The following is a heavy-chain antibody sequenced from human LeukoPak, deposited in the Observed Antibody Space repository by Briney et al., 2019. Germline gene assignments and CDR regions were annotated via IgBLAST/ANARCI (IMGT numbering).Heavy chain of an antibody. J-gene: IGHJ6*02. CDR2: IYSGGST. D-gene: IGHD3-3*01. Sequence: GGSLRLSCAASGFTGSSNYMSWVRQAPGKGLEWVSVIYSGGSTYYADSVKGRFTISRDNSKNTLYLQMNSLRAEDTAVYYCARGPLLRWGLGGRGMDVWGQGTTVTVSS. V-gene: IGHV3-53*01. CDR3: ARGPLLRWGLGGRGMDV. CDR1: GFTGSSNY.